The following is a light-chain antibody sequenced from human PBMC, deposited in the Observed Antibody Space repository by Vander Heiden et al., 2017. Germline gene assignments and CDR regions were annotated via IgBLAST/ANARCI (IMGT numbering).Light chain of an antibody. CDR1: SGDVGGYNY. J-gene: IGLJ1*01. V-gene: IGLV2-8*01. Sequence: SALPPPPSASGSPGQSVTSSCTGTSGDVGGYNYVSWYQQHPGKAPKLLIYEVNKWPSGVPDRFSGSKSGNTASLTVSGLQAEDEGDYYCSSFAGGNFVFGSGTKVTVL. CDR3: SSFAGGNFV. CDR2: EVN.